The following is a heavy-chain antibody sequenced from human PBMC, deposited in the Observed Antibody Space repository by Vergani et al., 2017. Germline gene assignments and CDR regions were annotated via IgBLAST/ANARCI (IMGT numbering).Heavy chain of an antibody. V-gene: IGHV1-2*02. Sequence: QVQLVQSGAEVKKPGASVKVSCKASGYTFTDYFMHWVRQAPGQGLEWMGWINPNSGGTNYAQKFKGRVTMTRDTSISTAYMELSNLRSDDTAVDYCARVGTRSNRDDFDYWGQGTLVTVSS. D-gene: IGHD1-14*01. CDR3: ARVGTRSNRDDFDY. CDR1: GYTFTDYF. CDR2: INPNSGGT. J-gene: IGHJ4*02.